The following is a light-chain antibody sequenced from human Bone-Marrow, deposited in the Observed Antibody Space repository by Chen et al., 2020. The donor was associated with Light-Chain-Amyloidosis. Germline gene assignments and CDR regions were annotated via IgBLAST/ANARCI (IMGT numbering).Light chain of an antibody. Sequence: QSVLTQPPSVSGAPGQSVTISCTGSTSNIGAGFGINWYQQLPGIAPKLLISGNNTRPSGVPDRFSGSKSGTSASLAITRLQSEDEGDYYCQSYDSSLSGVVFGGGTKLTVL. J-gene: IGLJ2*01. CDR2: GNN. V-gene: IGLV1-40*01. CDR3: QSYDSSLSGVV. CDR1: TSNIGAGFG.